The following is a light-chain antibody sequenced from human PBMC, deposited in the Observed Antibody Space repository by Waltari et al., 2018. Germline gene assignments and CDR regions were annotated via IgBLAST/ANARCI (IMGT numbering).Light chain of an antibody. J-gene: IGLJ1*01. V-gene: IGLV2-23*01. CDR1: SSDVGSYNL. CDR2: EGS. Sequence: QSALTQPTSVSGSPGQSITISCTGTSSDVGSYNLVSWYHQHPGKAPKLMIYEGSKRPSGVSNRFSGSKSGNTASLTISGLQAEDEADYYCCSYAGSSTHVFGTGTKVTVL. CDR3: CSYAGSSTHV.